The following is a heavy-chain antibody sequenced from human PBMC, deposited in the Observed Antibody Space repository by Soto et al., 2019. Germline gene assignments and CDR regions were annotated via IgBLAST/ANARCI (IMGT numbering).Heavy chain of an antibody. Sequence: VQLVQSGAEVKKPGASVKVSCKASRYIFTNYEINWVRQATGQGLEWMGWMNPNSGNTGYAQKFQGRVTMTTNTSISTAYMELTSLNSEDTAVYYCAGYNWNLHGVDVWGQGTTVTVSS. J-gene: IGHJ6*02. D-gene: IGHD1-7*01. CDR2: MNPNSGNT. CDR3: AGYNWNLHGVDV. V-gene: IGHV1-8*01. CDR1: RYIFTNYE.